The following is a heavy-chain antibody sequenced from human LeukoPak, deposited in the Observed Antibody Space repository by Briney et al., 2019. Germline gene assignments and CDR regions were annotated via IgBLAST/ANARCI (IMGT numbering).Heavy chain of an antibody. D-gene: IGHD6-13*01. Sequence: GGSLRLSCAASGFTFSSYWMSWVRQAPGKGLEWVANIKQDGSEKYYVDSAKGRFTISRDNAKNSLYLQMNSLRAEDTAVYYCARSGIAAAGGDFDYWGQGTLVTVSS. J-gene: IGHJ4*02. CDR2: IKQDGSEK. CDR3: ARSGIAAAGGDFDY. CDR1: GFTFSSYW. V-gene: IGHV3-7*03.